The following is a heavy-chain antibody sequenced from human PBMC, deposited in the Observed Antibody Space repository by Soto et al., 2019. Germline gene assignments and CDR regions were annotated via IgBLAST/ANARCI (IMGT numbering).Heavy chain of an antibody. CDR3: ARSLYDYIWGSYRLAY. D-gene: IGHD3-16*02. J-gene: IGHJ4*02. V-gene: IGHV4-59*08. CDR1: GGSISSYY. CDR2: IYYSGST. Sequence: SETLSLTCTVSGGSISSYYWSWIRQPPGKGLERIGYIYYSGSTNYNPSLESRVTISVDTSKNQFSLKLSSVTAADTAVYYCARSLYDYIWGSYRLAYWGQGTLVTVSS.